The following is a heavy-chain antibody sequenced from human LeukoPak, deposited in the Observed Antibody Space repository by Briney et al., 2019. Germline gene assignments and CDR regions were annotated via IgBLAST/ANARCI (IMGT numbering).Heavy chain of an antibody. D-gene: IGHD3-22*01. CDR2: LYNNGST. V-gene: IGHV4-59*10. Sequence: SETLSLTCAVYGESLSNYYWSWVRQPAGKGLEWIGRLYNNGSTNYSPSLKSRVIMSFDPSKNQFSLKLNSVTAADTAVYYCARDGYYYDSSGYSRFDYWGQGTLVTVSS. CDR1: GESLSNYY. CDR3: ARDGYYYDSSGYSRFDY. J-gene: IGHJ4*02.